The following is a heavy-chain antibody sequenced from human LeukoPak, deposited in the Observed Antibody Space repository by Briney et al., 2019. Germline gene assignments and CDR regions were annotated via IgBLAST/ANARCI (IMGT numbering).Heavy chain of an antibody. CDR3: ARDGQLTM. Sequence: ASVKVSCKASGGTFSSYAISWVRQAPGQGLEWMGGIIPIFGTANYAQKFQGRVTMTTDTSTTTAYMELRSLRSDDTAVYYCARDGQLTMWGQGTLVTVSS. D-gene: IGHD4/OR15-4a*01. CDR1: GGTFSSYA. V-gene: IGHV1-69*05. CDR2: IIPIFGTA. J-gene: IGHJ4*02.